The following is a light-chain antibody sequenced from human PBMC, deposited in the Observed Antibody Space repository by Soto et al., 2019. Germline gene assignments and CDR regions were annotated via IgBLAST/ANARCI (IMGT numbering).Light chain of an antibody. CDR2: DAT. CDR1: QDITNF. Sequence: DIQMTQSPSSLSASVGDRVTITCQASQDITNFLNWYQQKPGKAPKLLIYDATNLETGVPSRFSGGGSGTYFTLTISTLLPEDVATYFCQQSLHLPYTFGQGAKLEIK. CDR3: QQSLHLPYT. V-gene: IGKV1-33*01. J-gene: IGKJ2*01.